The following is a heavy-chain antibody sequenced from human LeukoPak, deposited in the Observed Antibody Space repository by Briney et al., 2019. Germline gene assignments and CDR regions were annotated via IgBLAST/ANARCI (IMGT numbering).Heavy chain of an antibody. V-gene: IGHV3-53*01. J-gene: IGHJ6*02. D-gene: IGHD2-15*01. CDR1: GFTVSSNY. CDR3: ARESSGYYYYGMDV. CDR2: IYSGGST. Sequence: GGSLRLSCAASGFTVSSNYMNWVRQAPGKGLEWVSVIYSGGSTYYADSVKGRFTISRDSSKNTLYLQMNTLRAEDTAVYYCARESSGYYYYGMDVWGQGTTVTVSS.